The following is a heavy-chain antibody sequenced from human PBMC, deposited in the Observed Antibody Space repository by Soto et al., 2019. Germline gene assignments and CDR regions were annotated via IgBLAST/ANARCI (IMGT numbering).Heavy chain of an antibody. CDR1: GYTFTSYA. CDR2: INAGNGNT. D-gene: IGHD2-2*02. Sequence: QVQLVQSGAEVKKPGASVKVSCKASGYTFTSYAMHWVRQAPGQRLEWMGWINAGNGNTKYSQKFQGRVTITRDTSASPGYMELSSLRSEDTAVYYCARGRIVVVPAAIPNWFDPWGQGTLVTVSS. V-gene: IGHV1-3*01. CDR3: ARGRIVVVPAAIPNWFDP. J-gene: IGHJ5*02.